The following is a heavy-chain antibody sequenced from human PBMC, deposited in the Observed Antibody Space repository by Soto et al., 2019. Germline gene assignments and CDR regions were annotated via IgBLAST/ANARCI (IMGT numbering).Heavy chain of an antibody. D-gene: IGHD3-22*01. CDR2: IYYSGST. V-gene: IGHV4-59*08. CDR3: VRYYDSSGLEGDAFDI. Sequence: SVTLSLTCTVSGGSISSYYWSWIRQPQGKGLEWIGYIYYSGSTYYNPSLKSRVTISVDTSKNQFSLKLSSVTAADAAVYYCVRYYDSSGLEGDAFDIWGQGTMVTVS. J-gene: IGHJ3*02. CDR1: GGSISSYY.